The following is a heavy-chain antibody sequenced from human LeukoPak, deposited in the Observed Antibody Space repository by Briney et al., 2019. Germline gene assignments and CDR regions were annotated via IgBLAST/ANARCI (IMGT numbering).Heavy chain of an antibody. V-gene: IGHV3-23*01. CDR1: GFTFSSYA. CDR2: ISGSGTTP. D-gene: IGHD3-3*01. CDR3: AREAASYYDFWSAPAAAFDI. J-gene: IGHJ3*02. Sequence: PGGSLRLSCTASGFTFSSYAVSWVRQAPGKGLEWVSAISGSGTTPYYADSVKGRFTISRANSKNTLYLQMNSLRAEDTAVYYCAREAASYYDFWSAPAAAFDIWGQGTMVTVSS.